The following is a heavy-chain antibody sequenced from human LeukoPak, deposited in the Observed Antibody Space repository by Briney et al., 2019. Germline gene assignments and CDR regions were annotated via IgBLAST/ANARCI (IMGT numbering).Heavy chain of an antibody. J-gene: IGHJ6*02. CDR2: IIPIFGTA. Sequence: SVKVSCKASGGTFSSYAISWVRQAPGQGLEWMGGIIPIFGTANYAQKFQGRVTITADESTSTAYMELSSLRSEDTAVYYCARGGVITIFGVVITLYGMDVWGQGTTVTVS. D-gene: IGHD3-3*01. V-gene: IGHV1-69*13. CDR3: ARGGVITIFGVVITLYGMDV. CDR1: GGTFSSYA.